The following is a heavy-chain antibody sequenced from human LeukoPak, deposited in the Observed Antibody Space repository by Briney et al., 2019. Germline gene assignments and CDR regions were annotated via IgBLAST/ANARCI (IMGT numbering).Heavy chain of an antibody. Sequence: PSETLSLTCTVSGGSLTSYYWHWIRQPPGKGLEWIGYIYYSGSTNYNPSLKSRVTISVDTSRKQFSLKLHSVSAADTAVYYCARDRGRATWFDPWGQGTVVTVSS. D-gene: IGHD3-10*01. J-gene: IGHJ5*02. CDR1: GGSLTSYY. CDR3: ARDRGRATWFDP. CDR2: IYYSGST. V-gene: IGHV4-59*01.